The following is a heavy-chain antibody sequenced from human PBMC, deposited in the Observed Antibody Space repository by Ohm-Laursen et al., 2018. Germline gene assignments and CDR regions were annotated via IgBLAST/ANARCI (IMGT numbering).Heavy chain of an antibody. D-gene: IGHD5-18*01. J-gene: IGHJ6*02. V-gene: IGHV1-69*13. CDR1: GGTFSSYA. Sequence: VKISCKVSGGTFSSYAISWVRQAPGQGLEWMGGIIPIFGTANYAQKFQGRVTITADESTSTAYMELSSLRSEDTAVYYCARSGLLYSYVPYGMDVWGQGTTVTVSS. CDR2: IIPIFGTA. CDR3: ARSGLLYSYVPYGMDV.